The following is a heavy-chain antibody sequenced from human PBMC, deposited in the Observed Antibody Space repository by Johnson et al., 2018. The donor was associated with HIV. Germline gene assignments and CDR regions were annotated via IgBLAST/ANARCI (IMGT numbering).Heavy chain of an antibody. Sequence: EQLVESGGGVVQPGGSLRLSCAASGFTFSSYAMSWVRQAPGKGLEWVSAISGSGGSTYYADSVKGRFTISRDNSKNTLYLQMNTRRVEDTAFDYCARESGQAFDVWGQGTMVTVSS. CDR3: ARESGQAFDV. CDR2: ISGSGGST. D-gene: IGHD6-25*01. V-gene: IGHV3-23*04. J-gene: IGHJ3*01. CDR1: GFTFSSYA.